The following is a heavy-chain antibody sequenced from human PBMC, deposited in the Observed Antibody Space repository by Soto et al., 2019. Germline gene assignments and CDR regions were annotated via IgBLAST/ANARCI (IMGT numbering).Heavy chain of an antibody. Sequence: SETLSLTCTVSGGSISSYYWSWIRQPPGKGLEWIGYIYHIGSTNYNPSLKSRVTMSVDTSKNQFSLTLNSVTAADTATYYCARGGISHWAYFYYMDVWDRGTTVTVSS. D-gene: IGHD2-21*01. CDR2: IYHIGST. V-gene: IGHV4-59*12. J-gene: IGHJ6*03. CDR3: ARGGISHWAYFYYMDV. CDR1: GGSISSYY.